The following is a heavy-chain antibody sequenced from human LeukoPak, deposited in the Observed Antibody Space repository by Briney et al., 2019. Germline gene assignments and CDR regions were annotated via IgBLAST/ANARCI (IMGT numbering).Heavy chain of an antibody. CDR2: ISNSGRTK. D-gene: IGHD4-17*01. J-gene: IGHJ4*02. Sequence: GGSLRLSCAASGFTFSSYEMNWVRQAPGKGLEWVSFISNSGRTKYYADSVKGRFTISRDNAKNSLYLQMNILRANDTAVYYCATSSVTTGIDFDCWGQGTLVTVSS. CDR3: ATSSVTTGIDFDC. V-gene: IGHV3-48*03. CDR1: GFTFSSYE.